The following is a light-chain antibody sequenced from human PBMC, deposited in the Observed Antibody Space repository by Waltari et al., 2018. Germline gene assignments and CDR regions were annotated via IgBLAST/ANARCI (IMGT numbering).Light chain of an antibody. CDR3: QSTDSSGTYV. CDR1: ALPSQY. Sequence: SFELTQPPSMSVSPGQTARITCSGDALPSQYVYWYQQRPGQAPILIIDQDTERPSGIPRRFSGSTSGTTVTLTISGVQAGDEADYYFQSTDSSGTYVFGTGTNVTVL. J-gene: IGLJ1*01. CDR2: QDT. V-gene: IGLV3-25*03.